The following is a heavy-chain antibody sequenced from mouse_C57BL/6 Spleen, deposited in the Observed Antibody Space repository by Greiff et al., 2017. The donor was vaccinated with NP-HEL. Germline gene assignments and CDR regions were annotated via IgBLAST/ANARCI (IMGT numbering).Heavy chain of an antibody. Sequence: QVQLKQSGAELAKPGASVKLSCKASGYTFTSYWMHWVKQRPGQGLEWIGYINPSSGYTKYNQKFKDKATLTADKSSSTAYMQLSSLTYEDSAVYYCARYYGSREDAMDYWGQGTSVTVSS. CDR3: ARYYGSREDAMDY. D-gene: IGHD1-1*01. V-gene: IGHV1-7*01. CDR2: INPSSGYT. J-gene: IGHJ4*01. CDR1: GYTFTSYW.